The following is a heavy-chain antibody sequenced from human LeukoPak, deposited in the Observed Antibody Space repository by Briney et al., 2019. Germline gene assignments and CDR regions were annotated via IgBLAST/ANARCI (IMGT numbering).Heavy chain of an antibody. CDR3: ARDRRDGYNLGSDY. Sequence: GSVKVSCKASGGTFSSYAMHWVRQAPGQRLEWMGWINAGNGNTKYSQKFQGRVTITRDTSASTAYMELSSLRSEDTAVYYCARDRRDGYNLGSDYWGQGTLVTVSS. CDR1: GGTFSSYA. V-gene: IGHV1-3*01. J-gene: IGHJ4*02. D-gene: IGHD5-24*01. CDR2: INAGNGNT.